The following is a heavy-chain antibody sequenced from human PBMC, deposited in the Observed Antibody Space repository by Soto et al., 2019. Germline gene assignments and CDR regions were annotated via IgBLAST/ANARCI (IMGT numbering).Heavy chain of an antibody. J-gene: IGHJ6*02. CDR3: TRWAAHYYYYGMDV. Sequence: HPGGSLRLSCAASGSTFSGSAMHWVRQASGKGLEWVGRIRSKANSYATAYAASVKGRFTISRDDSKNTAYLQMNSLKTEDTAVYYCTRWAAHYYYYGMDVWGQGTTVNVSS. CDR2: IRSKANSYAT. CDR1: GSTFSGSA. V-gene: IGHV3-73*01. D-gene: IGHD6-6*01.